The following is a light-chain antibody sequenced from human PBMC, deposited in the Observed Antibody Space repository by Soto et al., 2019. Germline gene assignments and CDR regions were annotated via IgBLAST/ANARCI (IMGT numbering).Light chain of an antibody. J-gene: IGKJ1*01. CDR1: QNIRRY. CDR2: ATS. V-gene: IGKV1-39*01. CDR3: QQGYSSRWT. Sequence: DIQMTQSPSSLSASVGDRVTITCRASQNIRRYLNWYQQKPGKAPQLLIYATSSLQTGVPSRFSASGSGTDFSLVISDLPPEDSATYCFQQGYSSRWTSGRGTKVDI.